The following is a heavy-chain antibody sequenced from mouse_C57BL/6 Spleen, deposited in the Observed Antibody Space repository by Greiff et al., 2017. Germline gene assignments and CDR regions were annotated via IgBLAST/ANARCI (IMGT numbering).Heavy chain of an antibody. CDR1: GYSFTDYY. CDR2: INPYYGTT. Sequence: EVQLQPSGPELVKPGASVKISCKASGYSFTDYYMNWVKQSNGKSLAWIGEINPYYGTTSYNQKFKGKATLTVDQSSSTAYMQLNSLTSEDSAVYYCARSTVVAHYAMDDWGQGTSVTGSS. CDR3: ARSTVVAHYAMDD. D-gene: IGHD1-1*01. J-gene: IGHJ4*01. V-gene: IGHV1-39*01.